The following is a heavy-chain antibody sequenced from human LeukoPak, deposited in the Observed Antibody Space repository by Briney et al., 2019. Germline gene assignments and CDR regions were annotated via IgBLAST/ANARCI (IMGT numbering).Heavy chain of an antibody. Sequence: GGSLRLSCAASGFTFSSYGMHWVRQAPGKGLEWVAFIRYDGSNKYYADSVKGRFTISRDNSKNTLYLQMNSLRAEDTAVYYCARGYSSGWYDLWGDYYMDVWGKGTTVTVSS. CDR3: ARGYSSGWYDLWGDYYMDV. CDR2: IRYDGSNK. V-gene: IGHV3-30*02. J-gene: IGHJ6*03. CDR1: GFTFSSYG. D-gene: IGHD6-19*01.